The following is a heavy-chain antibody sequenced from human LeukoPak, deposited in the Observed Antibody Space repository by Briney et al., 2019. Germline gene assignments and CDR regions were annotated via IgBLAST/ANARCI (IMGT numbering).Heavy chain of an antibody. Sequence: GGSLRLSCAASGFTFSDYYMSWIRQAPGKGLEWVSYISSSGSTIYYADSVKGRFTISRDNAKNSLYLQMNSLRAEDTAVYYCARDYYDFWSGYSYLNYYYYYYMDVWGKGTTVTVSS. CDR3: ARDYYDFWSGYSYLNYYYYYYMDV. J-gene: IGHJ6*03. CDR2: ISSSGSTI. D-gene: IGHD3-3*01. V-gene: IGHV3-11*01. CDR1: GFTFSDYY.